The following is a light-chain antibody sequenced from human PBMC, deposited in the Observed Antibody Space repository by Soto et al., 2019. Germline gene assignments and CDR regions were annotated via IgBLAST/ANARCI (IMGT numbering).Light chain of an antibody. Sequence: EVVVTQSPATLSLSPGEGAVLSCRASQRVSTFINWYQQKRGQAPRLLIYDGSNRAAGTPARFSGSGSGTDFTLTISNVEPEDFAVYYCQQRSSYFGPGTKVDLK. J-gene: IGKJ3*01. V-gene: IGKV3-11*01. CDR2: DGS. CDR3: QQRSSY. CDR1: QRVSTF.